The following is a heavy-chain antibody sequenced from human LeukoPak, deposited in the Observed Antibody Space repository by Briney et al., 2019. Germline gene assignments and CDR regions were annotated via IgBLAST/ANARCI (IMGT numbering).Heavy chain of an antibody. V-gene: IGHV3-23*01. J-gene: IGHJ4*02. CDR1: GFTFSSSA. CDR3: AKGGSYAPLDY. D-gene: IGHD1-26*01. CDR2: ISDSGGDS. Sequence: GGSLRLSCTASGFTFSSSAMTWVRQAPGKGLEWVSAISDSGGDSIYTDSVKDRFTISRDNSKNTLYLQMNSLRAEDTALYYCAKGGSYAPLDYWGQGTLVTASS.